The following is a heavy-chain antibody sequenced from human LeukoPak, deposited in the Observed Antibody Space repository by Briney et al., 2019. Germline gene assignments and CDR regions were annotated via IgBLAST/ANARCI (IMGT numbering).Heavy chain of an antibody. J-gene: IGHJ4*02. CDR2: IKSKTDGGTT. Sequence: GGSLRLSCAASGFTFSNAWMSWVRQAPGKGLEWVGRIKSKTDGGTTDYAAPVKGRFTISRDDSKNTLYLQMNSLKTEDTAVYYCIRPLYYYDSSGYPYWGQGTLVTVSS. V-gene: IGHV3-15*01. CDR1: GFTFSNAW. CDR3: IRPLYYYDSSGYPY. D-gene: IGHD3-22*01.